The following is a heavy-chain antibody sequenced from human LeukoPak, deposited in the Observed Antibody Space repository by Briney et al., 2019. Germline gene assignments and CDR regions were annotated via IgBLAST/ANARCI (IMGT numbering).Heavy chain of an antibody. CDR1: GFTFSSYG. V-gene: IGHV3-30*18. J-gene: IGHJ4*02. CDR2: ISYDGSNK. Sequence: GRSLRLSCAASGFTFSSYGMHWVRQAPGKGLEWVAVISYDGSNKYYADSVKGRFTISRDNSKNTLYLQMNSLRAEDTAVYYCAKLRVARLDYWGQGTLVTVSS. D-gene: IGHD1-1*01. CDR3: AKLRVARLDY.